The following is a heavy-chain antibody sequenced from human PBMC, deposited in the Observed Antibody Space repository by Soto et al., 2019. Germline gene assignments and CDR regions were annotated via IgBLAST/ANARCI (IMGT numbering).Heavy chain of an antibody. CDR3: GKDIYNFDWLLFDY. Sequence: EVQLLESGGGLVQPGGSLRLFCAASRFTFRNFAMSWVRQAPGKGLEWVSGISRSGDDTLYADSVKGRFTIFRDNSKNTLYLQMNSLRADDTAIYYCGKDIYNFDWLLFDYWGQGTLVTVSS. D-gene: IGHD3-9*01. J-gene: IGHJ4*02. CDR1: RFTFRNFA. V-gene: IGHV3-23*01. CDR2: ISRSGDDT.